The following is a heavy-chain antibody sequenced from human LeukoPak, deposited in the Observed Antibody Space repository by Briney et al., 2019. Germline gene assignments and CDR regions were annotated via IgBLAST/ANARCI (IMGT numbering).Heavy chain of an antibody. CDR3: ARVRGSSWPTYYFDY. CDR2: INPSGGST. D-gene: IGHD6-13*01. J-gene: IGHJ4*02. CDR1: GYTLTSYY. V-gene: IGHV1-46*01. Sequence: ASVKVSCKASGYTLTSYYMHWLRQAPGQGLEWMGIINPSGGSTSYAQKFQGRVTMTRDTSTSTVYMELSSLRSEDTAVYYCARVRGSSWPTYYFDYWGQGTLVTVSS.